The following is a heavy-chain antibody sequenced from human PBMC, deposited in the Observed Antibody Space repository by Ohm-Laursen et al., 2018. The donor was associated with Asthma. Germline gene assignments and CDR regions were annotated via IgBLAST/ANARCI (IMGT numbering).Heavy chain of an antibody. CDR3: ARDKVATVTPDYYYGMDV. Sequence: TLSLTCTLSGASFSTYYWGWIRQPPGKGLEWIGYIYSTGSTNYNPPLESRVTISIDTSTNQFSLKLSSVTAADTAVYYCARDKVATVTPDYYYGMDVWGQGTTVTVSS. V-gene: IGHV4-59*01. J-gene: IGHJ6*02. CDR1: GASFSTYY. D-gene: IGHD4-17*01. CDR2: IYSTGST.